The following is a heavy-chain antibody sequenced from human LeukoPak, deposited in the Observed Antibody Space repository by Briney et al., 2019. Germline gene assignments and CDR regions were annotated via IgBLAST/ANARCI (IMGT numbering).Heavy chain of an antibody. CDR2: IYYSGST. J-gene: IGHJ4*02. Sequence: SQTLSLTCTVSGGSISSGDYYWSWIRQPPGKGLEWIGYIYYSGSTYYNPSLKSRVTISVDTSKNQFSLKLSSVTAADTAVYYCARRYKDMVVVPAVFYFDYWGRGILVTVSS. CDR1: GGSISSGDYY. D-gene: IGHD2-2*01. V-gene: IGHV4-30-4*08. CDR3: ARRYKDMVVVPAVFYFDY.